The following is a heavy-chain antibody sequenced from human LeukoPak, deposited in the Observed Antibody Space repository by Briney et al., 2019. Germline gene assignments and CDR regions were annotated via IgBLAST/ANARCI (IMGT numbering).Heavy chain of an antibody. CDR3: ARAPKPGHLSGSYVAG. J-gene: IGHJ4*02. Sequence: QPGRSLRLSCAGSGFTFGGYGMHWFRQTPGKGLEWVSYISSSGSTIYYADSVKGRFTISRDNAKNSLYLQMNSLRAEDTAVYYCARAPKPGHLSGSYVAGWGQGTLVTVSS. D-gene: IGHD1-26*01. CDR2: ISSSGSTI. V-gene: IGHV3-48*04. CDR1: GFTFGGYG.